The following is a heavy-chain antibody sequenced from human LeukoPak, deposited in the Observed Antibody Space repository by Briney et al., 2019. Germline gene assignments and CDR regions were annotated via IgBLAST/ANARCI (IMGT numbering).Heavy chain of an antibody. D-gene: IGHD2-2*01. CDR2: IYYSGST. Sequence: SETLSLTCTVSGGSMSSYYWSWIRQPPGKGLEWIGYIYYSGSTNYNPSLKSRVAISVDTSKNQFSLMLSSVTTADTAMYYCARYATSSGYFDYWGQGTLVTVSS. CDR3: ARYATSSGYFDY. J-gene: IGHJ4*02. V-gene: IGHV4-59*01. CDR1: GGSMSSYY.